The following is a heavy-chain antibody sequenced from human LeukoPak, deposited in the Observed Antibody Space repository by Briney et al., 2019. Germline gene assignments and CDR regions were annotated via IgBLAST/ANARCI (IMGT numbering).Heavy chain of an antibody. V-gene: IGHV1-18*01. J-gene: IGHJ4*02. CDR2: ISAYNGNT. CDR3: AREEVRGDLDY. CDR1: GYTFTSYA. Sequence: ASVQVSCKASGYTFTSYAISWVRQAPGQGLEWMGCISAYNGNTNFAQKLQGRVTMTTDTSTSTAYMELRSLRSDDTAVYYCAREEVRGDLDYWGQGTLVSVSS. D-gene: IGHD3-10*01.